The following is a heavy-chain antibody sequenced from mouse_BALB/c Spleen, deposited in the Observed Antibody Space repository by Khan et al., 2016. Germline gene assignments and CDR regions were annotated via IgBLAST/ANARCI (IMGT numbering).Heavy chain of an antibody. CDR2: INTNTGEP. V-gene: IGHV9-3*02. J-gene: IGHJ3*01. CDR3: ERYSTGTWFAY. D-gene: IGHD2-5*01. CDR1: GYTFTNYG. Sequence: QIQLVQSGPELKKPGETVKISCKASGYTFTNYGMTWVKQAPGKGLKWMGWINTNTGEPTYAEDFKGRFAFSLETSANTAYLQINNLKNEDTATYFCERYSTGTWFAYWGQGTLVTVSA.